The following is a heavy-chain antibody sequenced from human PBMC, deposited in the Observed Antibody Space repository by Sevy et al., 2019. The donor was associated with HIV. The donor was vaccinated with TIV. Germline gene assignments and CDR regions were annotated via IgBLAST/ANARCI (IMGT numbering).Heavy chain of an antibody. V-gene: IGHV3-30*18. CDR3: AKEESVVVVPAAMNRYGMDV. CDR2: ISYDGSNK. D-gene: IGHD2-2*01. Sequence: GGSLRLSCAASGFTFSSYSMNWVRQAPGKGLEWVAVISYDGSNKYYADSVKGRFTISRDNSKNTLYLQMNSLRAEDTAVYYCAKEESVVVVPAAMNRYGMDVWGQGTTVTVSS. CDR1: GFTFSSYS. J-gene: IGHJ6*02.